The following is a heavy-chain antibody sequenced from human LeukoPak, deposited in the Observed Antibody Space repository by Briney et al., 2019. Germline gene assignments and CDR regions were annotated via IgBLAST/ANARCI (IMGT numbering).Heavy chain of an antibody. D-gene: IGHD2-15*01. J-gene: IGHJ2*01. CDR3: ARELGYCSGGSCLHWYFDL. CDR2: IDWDDDK. Sequence: SGPTLVKPTQTLTLTCTFSGFSLSTSGMRVSWIRQPPGKALEWLARIDWDDDKFYSTSLKTRLTISKDTSKNQVVLTMTNMDPVDTATYYCARELGYCSGGSCLHWYFDLWGRGTLVTVSS. V-gene: IGHV2-70*04. CDR1: GFSLSTSGMR.